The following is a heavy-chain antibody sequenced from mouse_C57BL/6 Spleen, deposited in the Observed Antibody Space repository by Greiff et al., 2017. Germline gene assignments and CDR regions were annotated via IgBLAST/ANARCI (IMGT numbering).Heavy chain of an antibody. D-gene: IGHD2-4*01. CDR1: GFTFSDYG. V-gene: IGHV5-17*01. CDR2: ISSGSSTI. CDR3: ARPYDYDGYYYAMDY. Sequence: EVQVVESGGGLVKPGGSLKLSCAASGFTFSDYGMHWVRQAPEKGLEWVAYISSGSSTIYYADTVKGRFTISRDNAKNTLFLQMTSLRSEDTAMYYCARPYDYDGYYYAMDYWGQGTSVTVSS. J-gene: IGHJ4*01.